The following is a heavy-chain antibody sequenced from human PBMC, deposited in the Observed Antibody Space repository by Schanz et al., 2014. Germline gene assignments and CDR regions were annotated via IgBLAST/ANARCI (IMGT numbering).Heavy chain of an antibody. V-gene: IGHV3-64D*06. D-gene: IGHD6-13*01. CDR2: ISHDGYST. CDR3: AKSQGSSFDS. CDR1: GFTLNNAW. J-gene: IGHJ4*02. Sequence: EVQLVESGGGLVKPGGSLRLSCATSGFTLNNAWMNWVRQAPGKGLEYVSAISHDGYSTYYADSVKGRFTISRDNSKNTLYLQMSSLRAEDTAVYYCAKSQGSSFDSWGQGTLVTVSS.